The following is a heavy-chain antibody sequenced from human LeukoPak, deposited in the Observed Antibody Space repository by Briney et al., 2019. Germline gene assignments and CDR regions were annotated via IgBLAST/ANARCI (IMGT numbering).Heavy chain of an antibody. CDR1: GYTFTSYD. V-gene: IGHV1-8*01. Sequence: GASVKVFCKASGYTFTSYDINWVRQATGQGLEWMGWMNPNSGNTGYAQKFQGRVTMTRNTSISTAYMELSSLRSEDTAVYYCARGFNGYYDILTGYYSNWFDPWGQGTLVTVSS. D-gene: IGHD3-9*01. CDR3: ARGFNGYYDILTGYYSNWFDP. CDR2: MNPNSGNT. J-gene: IGHJ5*02.